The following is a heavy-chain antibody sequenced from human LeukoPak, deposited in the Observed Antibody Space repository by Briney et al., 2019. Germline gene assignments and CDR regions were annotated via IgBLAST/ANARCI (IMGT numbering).Heavy chain of an antibody. D-gene: IGHD2-2*01. V-gene: IGHV3-30*18. CDR1: GFTFSNYG. J-gene: IGHJ6*02. CDR2: ISYDGSNE. Sequence: GGSLRLSCAASGFTFSNYGMHWVRQAPGKGLEWVAVISYDGSNEYYTDSVKGRFTISRDNSKNTLYLQMNSLRAEDTALYYCAKSVSAYYYYGMDVWGQGTTVTVSS. CDR3: AKSVSAYYYYGMDV.